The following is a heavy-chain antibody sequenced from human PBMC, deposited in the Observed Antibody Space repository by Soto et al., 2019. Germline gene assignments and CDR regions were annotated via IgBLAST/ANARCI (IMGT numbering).Heavy chain of an antibody. CDR2: ISRGGDST. CDR1: IFTFSSYS. V-gene: IGHV3-23*01. J-gene: IGHJ4*02. CDR3: AKDWENGDSNRCFGY. Sequence: GGSXSLSCASSIFTFSSYSIILVRHAPGKGLEFVSAISRGGDSTYYADSMKGRFTISRDNSRNTLYLKMSNLRAEDTAVYYCAKDWENGDSNRCFGYWGQGTLVTV. D-gene: IGHD2-21*02.